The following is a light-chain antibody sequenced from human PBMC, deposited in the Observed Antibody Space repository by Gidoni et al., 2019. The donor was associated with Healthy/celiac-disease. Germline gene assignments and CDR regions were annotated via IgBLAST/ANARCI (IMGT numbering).Light chain of an antibody. CDR3: QQSYSTPLT. CDR1: QSISSY. Sequence: ASVGDRVTITCRASQSISSYLNWYQQKPGKAPKLLIYAASSLQSGVPSRFSGSGSGTDFTLTISSLQPEDFATYYCQQSYSTPLTFGGXTKVEIK. CDR2: AAS. V-gene: IGKV1-39*01. J-gene: IGKJ4*01.